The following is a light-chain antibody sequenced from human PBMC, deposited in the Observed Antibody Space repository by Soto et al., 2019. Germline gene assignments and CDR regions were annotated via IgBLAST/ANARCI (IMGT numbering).Light chain of an antibody. CDR2: TAS. J-gene: IGKJ3*01. V-gene: IGKV1-27*01. Sequence: DFQMTQSPSSLSASVGDRVTITCRASQGIRNNLAWYQQKPGKVPQLLIYTASTLHSGVPSRFSGSGSGTDFTLTISSLQPEDVGTYYCQKYTGPPFTFGPGTTVDIK. CDR1: QGIRNN. CDR3: QKYTGPPFT.